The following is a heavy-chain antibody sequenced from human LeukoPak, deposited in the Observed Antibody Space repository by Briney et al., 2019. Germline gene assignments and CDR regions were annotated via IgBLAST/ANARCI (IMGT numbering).Heavy chain of an antibody. Sequence: PGGSLRLSCAASGFTFSSYWMHWVRQAPGKGLEWVSGISWNSGSIGYADSVKGRFTISRDNAKNSLYLQMNSLRAEDTALYYCAKSRYSSILYYFDYWGQGTLVTVSS. CDR1: GFTFSSYW. CDR3: AKSRYSSILYYFDY. J-gene: IGHJ4*02. V-gene: IGHV3-9*01. D-gene: IGHD6-13*01. CDR2: ISWNSGSI.